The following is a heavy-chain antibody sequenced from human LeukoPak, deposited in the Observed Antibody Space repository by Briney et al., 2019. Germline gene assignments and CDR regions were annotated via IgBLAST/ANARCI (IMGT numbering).Heavy chain of an antibody. V-gene: IGHV3-23*01. CDR3: VRRGDASSGWGDHDF. Sequence: AGGSLRLSCAASGFTFSSYGMNWVRQAPGKGLEWVSTIGGSGDKTFYADSVKGRFTISRDNSKNMVHLQMNSLTGEDTALYYCVRRGDASSGWGDHDFWGQGALVTVSS. J-gene: IGHJ4*02. CDR2: IGGSGDKT. CDR1: GFTFSSYG. D-gene: IGHD6-19*01.